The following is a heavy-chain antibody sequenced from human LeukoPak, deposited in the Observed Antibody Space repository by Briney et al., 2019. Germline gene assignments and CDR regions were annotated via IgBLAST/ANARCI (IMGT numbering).Heavy chain of an antibody. D-gene: IGHD4-11*01. CDR3: ARGGAARTTRASRNFDY. V-gene: IGHV3-48*04. Sequence: GGSLRLSCAASGFTFSNYSMNWVRQAPGKGLEWVSYISSSSSTIYYADSVKGRFTISRDNAKNSLYLQMNSLRAEDTAVYYCARGGAARTTRASRNFDYWGQGTLVTVSS. CDR1: GFTFSNYS. CDR2: ISSSSSTI. J-gene: IGHJ4*02.